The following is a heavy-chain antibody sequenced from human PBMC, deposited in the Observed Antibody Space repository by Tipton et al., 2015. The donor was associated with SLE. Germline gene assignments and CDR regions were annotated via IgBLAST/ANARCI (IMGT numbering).Heavy chain of an antibody. D-gene: IGHD2-8*02. J-gene: IGHJ3*02. CDR2: ISYSGAT. CDR1: GGSITTRSYY. Sequence: TLSLTCIVSGGSITTRSYYWGWICQPPGKGLEWIASISYSGATYYNPSLKSRVIISIDTSRNHFSLKLTSLTVADTAVYFCARDRDIVLEPVPIPPAFDIWGQGTTVTVSS. V-gene: IGHV4-39*02. CDR3: ARDRDIVLEPVPIPPAFDI.